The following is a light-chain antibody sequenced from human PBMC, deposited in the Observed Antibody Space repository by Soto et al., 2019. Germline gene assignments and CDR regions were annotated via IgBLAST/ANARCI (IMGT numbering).Light chain of an antibody. CDR3: QQYNNWPST. CDR2: TAS. V-gene: IGKV3-15*01. Sequence: EIVMKQSPATLSVSPGERGTLSCRASQSVNSNLAWYQQKPGQAPRLLIYTASTRATGIPARFSGSASGTEFTLTISSLQSEDFAVYYCQQYNNWPSTFGGGTKVEIK. J-gene: IGKJ4*01. CDR1: QSVNSN.